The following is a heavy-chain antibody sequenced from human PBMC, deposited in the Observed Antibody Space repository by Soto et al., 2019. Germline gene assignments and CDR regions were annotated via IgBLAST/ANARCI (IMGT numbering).Heavy chain of an antibody. D-gene: IGHD3-3*01. CDR3: ARGGGVGVAGSAAFDM. J-gene: IGHJ3*02. V-gene: IGHV1-2*02. CDR1: GYPVTAYY. Sequence: QLHLVQSGAVVKKPGASVTVSCSASGYPVTAYYMHWVRQAPGRGLEWMGGINPATGAAKYTQTFQGRVTMTRDTSKSTGFMELSGLTSGDTAVFYCARGGGVGVAGSAAFDMWGQGTLVTVSS. CDR2: INPATGAA.